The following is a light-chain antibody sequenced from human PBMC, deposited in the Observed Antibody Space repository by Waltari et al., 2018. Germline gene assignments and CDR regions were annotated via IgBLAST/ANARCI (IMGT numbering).Light chain of an antibody. J-gene: IGKJ2*01. CDR1: QSVLSSSNNKNY. CDR3: QQSYTFPYT. CDR2: WAS. V-gene: IGKV4-1*01. Sequence: DIVLTQSPDSLAVSLGERATINCKSSQSVLSSSNNKNYLGWYQQKPGQPPKLLITWASTRESVVPDRFSGGGARADFTRTIRSLQAEDGAVCYCQQSYTFPYTFGQGTKLEVK.